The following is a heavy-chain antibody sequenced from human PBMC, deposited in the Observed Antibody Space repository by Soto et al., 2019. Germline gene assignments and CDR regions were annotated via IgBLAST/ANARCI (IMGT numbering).Heavy chain of an antibody. Sequence: SETLSLTCTVSGGSISSSSYYWGWIRQPPGKGLEWIGSIYYSGSTYYNPSLKSRVTISVDTSKNQFSLKLSSVTAADTAVYYCARHSGYYDSSGHTSFDYWGQGTLVTVS. CDR3: ARHSGYYDSSGHTSFDY. CDR2: IYYSGST. D-gene: IGHD3-22*01. V-gene: IGHV4-39*01. CDR1: GGSISSSSYY. J-gene: IGHJ4*02.